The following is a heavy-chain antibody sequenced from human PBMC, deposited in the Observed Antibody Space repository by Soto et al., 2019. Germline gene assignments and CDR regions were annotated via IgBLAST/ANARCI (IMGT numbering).Heavy chain of an antibody. Sequence: EVQLLESGGGLVQPGGSLRLSCAASGFTVSNYPMSWVRQAPGKGLERVSHITRGIGRTYYTDSVKGRFTISRDNSKNTMYLQLDSLRVEDTAVYFCARGESSGSYYAFWGQGTLVTVSS. CDR3: ARGESSGSYYAF. V-gene: IGHV3-23*01. CDR1: GFTVSNYP. J-gene: IGHJ4*02. D-gene: IGHD3-10*01. CDR2: ITRGIGRT.